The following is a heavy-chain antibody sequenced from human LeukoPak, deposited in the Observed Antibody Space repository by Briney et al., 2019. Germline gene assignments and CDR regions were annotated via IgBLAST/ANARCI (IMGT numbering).Heavy chain of an antibody. D-gene: IGHD1-1*01. Sequence: GGSLRLSCAASGFLFTKYDMHWVRQATGKGLEWVSGIDRDGVTYYSGSVRGRFTTSRDNSKSTLYLLMNGLRAEDTAIFYCAKSLFTSATGTGRAFHIWGQGTRVTVSS. CDR2: IDRDGVT. CDR3: AKSLFTSATGTGRAFHI. CDR1: GFLFTKYD. J-gene: IGHJ3*02. V-gene: IGHV3-13*01.